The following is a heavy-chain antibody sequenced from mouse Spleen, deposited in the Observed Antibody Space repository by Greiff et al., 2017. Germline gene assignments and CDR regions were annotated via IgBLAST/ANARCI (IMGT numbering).Heavy chain of an antibody. CDR3: AKKTSPYYGNYAMDY. Sequence: QVQLKQSGPSLVQPSQSLSITCTVSGFSLTSYGVHWVRQSPGKGLEWLGVIWRGGSTDYNAAFMSRLSITKDNSKSQVFFKMNSLQADDTAIYYCAKKTSPYYGNYAMDYWGQGTSVTVSS. J-gene: IGHJ4*01. V-gene: IGHV2-5-1*01. D-gene: IGHD1-1*02. CDR2: IWRGGST. CDR1: GFSLTSYG.